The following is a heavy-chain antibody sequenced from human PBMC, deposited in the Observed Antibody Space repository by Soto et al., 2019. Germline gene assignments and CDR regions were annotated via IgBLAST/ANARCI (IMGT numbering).Heavy chain of an antibody. Sequence: EVQLLESGGGLVQPGGSLRLSCAASGFTFSSYAMKWVPQAPVKGLEWVSAISGSGGSTYYADSVKGRFTISRDNSKNTLYLQMKSLRAEDTAVYYCARRGSGSYYDYWGQGTLVTVSS. J-gene: IGHJ4*02. CDR1: GFTFSSYA. V-gene: IGHV3-23*01. D-gene: IGHD1-26*01. CDR2: ISGSGGST. CDR3: ARRGSGSYYDY.